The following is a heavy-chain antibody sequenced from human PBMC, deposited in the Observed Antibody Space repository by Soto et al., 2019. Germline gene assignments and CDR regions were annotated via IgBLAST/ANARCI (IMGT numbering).Heavy chain of an antibody. D-gene: IGHD2-15*01. Sequence: PSETLSLTCTVSGGSISSSSYYWGWIRQPPGKGLEWIGSIYYSGSTYYNPSLKSRVTISVDTSKNQFSLKLSSVTAADTAVYYCARQIVVVVVAATPFWFDPWGQGTLVTVSS. J-gene: IGHJ5*02. CDR3: ARQIVVVVVAATPFWFDP. CDR1: GGSISSSSYY. V-gene: IGHV4-39*01. CDR2: IYYSGST.